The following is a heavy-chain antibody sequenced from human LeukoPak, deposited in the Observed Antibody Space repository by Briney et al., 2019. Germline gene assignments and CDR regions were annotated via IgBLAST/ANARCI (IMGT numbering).Heavy chain of an antibody. V-gene: IGHV1-8*01. CDR3: AGALYTYYYDSSGYHPPGY. CDR2: KNPNSGNT. D-gene: IGHD3-22*01. CDR1: GYTFTSYD. J-gene: IGHJ4*02. Sequence: GASVKVSCKSSGYTFTSYDINGVRQASGQGLEWMGWKNPNSGNTGYAQKFQDRVTMTRNTSISTAYMELSSLRSEDTAVYYCAGALYTYYYDSSGYHPPGYWGQGTLVTVSS.